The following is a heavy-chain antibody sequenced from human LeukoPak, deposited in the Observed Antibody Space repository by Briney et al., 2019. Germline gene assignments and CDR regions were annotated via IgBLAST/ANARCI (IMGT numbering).Heavy chain of an antibody. D-gene: IGHD3-10*01. CDR3: ARSGSTYYYGMDV. CDR2: IWYDVTDK. CDR1: GFTFSSYG. Sequence: GGSLRLSCAASGFTFSSYGMHCVRPGPGKGRGWVTFIWYDVTDKNYADSVQGRFTISRDNSKNTLYLQMNSLRGEATAVYYCARSGSTYYYGMDVWGQGTTVTVSS. V-gene: IGHV3-33*01. J-gene: IGHJ6*02.